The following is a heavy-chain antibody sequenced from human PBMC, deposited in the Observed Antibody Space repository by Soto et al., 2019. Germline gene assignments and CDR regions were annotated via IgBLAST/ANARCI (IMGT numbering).Heavy chain of an antibody. CDR1: GFTFSSYA. J-gene: IGHJ4*02. D-gene: IGHD3-22*01. CDR3: AKTPRHYYDSSGYYRYFDY. V-gene: IGHV3-23*01. Sequence: GGSLRLSCAASGFTFSSYAMSWVRQAPGKGLEWVSAISGSGGSTYYADSVKGRFTISRDNSKNTLYLQMNSLRAEDTAVYYCAKTPRHYYDSSGYYRYFDYWGQGTLVTVSS. CDR2: ISGSGGST.